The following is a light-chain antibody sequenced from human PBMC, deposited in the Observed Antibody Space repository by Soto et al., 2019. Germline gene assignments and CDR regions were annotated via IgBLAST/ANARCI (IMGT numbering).Light chain of an antibody. J-gene: IGLJ1*01. V-gene: IGLV2-14*01. CDR2: EVS. Sequence: QSVLTQPPSVSGAPGQRVTISCTGSSSNIGAGYDVSWYQQHADIAPKLLIYEVSNRPSGISNRFSGSKSGNTASLTISGLQAEDEADYYCSSYTSSSARVFGTGTKVTVL. CDR3: SSYTSSSARV. CDR1: SSNIGAGYD.